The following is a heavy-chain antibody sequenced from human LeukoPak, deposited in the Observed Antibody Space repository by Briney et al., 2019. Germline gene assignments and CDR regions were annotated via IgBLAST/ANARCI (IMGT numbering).Heavy chain of an antibody. CDR2: ISCNGGST. D-gene: IGHD3-16*01. Sequence: GGSLRLSCAASGFTFSSYAMHWVRQAPGKGLEYVSAISCNGGSTYYANSVKGRFTISRDNSKNTLYLQMGSLRAEDMAVYYCARPRAGGITSVWGAFDIWGQGTMVTVSS. J-gene: IGHJ3*02. CDR3: ARPRAGGITSVWGAFDI. V-gene: IGHV3-64*01. CDR1: GFTFSSYA.